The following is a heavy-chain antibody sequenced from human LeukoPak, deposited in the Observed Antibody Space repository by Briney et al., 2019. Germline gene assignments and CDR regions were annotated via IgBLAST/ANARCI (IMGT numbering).Heavy chain of an antibody. CDR2: ISTSGADT. CDR3: AKVRVNRFASFDY. V-gene: IGHV3-23*01. Sequence: AGGSLRLSCAASGFTFSNYAMNWVRQAPGKGLEWGSIISTSGADTYYADSVKGRFTISRDNSKITLYLQMNSLRAEDTAVYYCAKVRVNRFASFDYWGQGTLVTVSS. D-gene: IGHD1/OR15-1a*01. J-gene: IGHJ4*02. CDR1: GFTFSNYA.